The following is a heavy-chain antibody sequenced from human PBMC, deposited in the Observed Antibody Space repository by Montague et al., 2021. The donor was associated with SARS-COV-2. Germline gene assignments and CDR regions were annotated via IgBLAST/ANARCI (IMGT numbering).Heavy chain of an antibody. V-gene: IGHV4-34*01. CDR3: ARGRRILLWFGELLSGGDYYGMDV. CDR2: INHSGST. J-gene: IGHJ6*02. CDR1: GGSFSGYY. D-gene: IGHD3-10*01. Sequence: SDTLSLTCAVYGGSFSGYYWSWIRQPPGKGLEWIGEINHSGSTNYNPSLKSRVTISVDTSKNQFSLKLSSVTAADTAVYYCARGRRILLWFGELLSGGDYYGMDVWGQGTTVTVSS.